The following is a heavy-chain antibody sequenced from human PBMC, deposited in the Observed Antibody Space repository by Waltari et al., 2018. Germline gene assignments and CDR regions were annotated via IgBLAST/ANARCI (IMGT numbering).Heavy chain of an antibody. Sequence: QVQLVESGGGMVQPGRSLRLSCVASGFTFRNYGMPWVRQAPGKGREWVAFKSYDGRNKQYRDSVKGRFTISRDNSKNRLSLQMNSLTPEDTAVYHCVKWDYSGSGFSHYYPMDVWGQGTTVTVS. CDR1: GFTFRNYG. D-gene: IGHD3-10*01. V-gene: IGHV3-30*18. J-gene: IGHJ6*02. CDR3: VKWDYSGSGFSHYYPMDV. CDR2: KSYDGRNK.